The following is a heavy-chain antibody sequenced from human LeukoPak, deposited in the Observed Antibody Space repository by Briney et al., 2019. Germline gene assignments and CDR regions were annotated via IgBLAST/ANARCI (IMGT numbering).Heavy chain of an antibody. CDR2: ISWNSGSI. D-gene: IGHD3-10*01. J-gene: IGHJ4*02. Sequence: GGSLRLSCAASGFTFDDYAMHWFRQAPGKGLEWVSGISWNSGSIGYADSVKGRFTISRDNAKNSLYLQMNSLRAEDTALYYCAKASGSSMVRGVSLLNFDYWGQGTLVTVSS. CDR1: GFTFDDYA. CDR3: AKASGSSMVRGVSLLNFDY. V-gene: IGHV3-9*01.